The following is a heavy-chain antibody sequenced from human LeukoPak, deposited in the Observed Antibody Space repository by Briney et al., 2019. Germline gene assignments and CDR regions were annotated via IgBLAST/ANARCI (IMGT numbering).Heavy chain of an antibody. J-gene: IGHJ4*02. Sequence: ASVKVSCKASGYTFTSYDINWVRQATGQGLEWMGWMKPNSGNTGYAQKFQGRVTMTRNTSISTAYMELSSLRSEDTAVYYCARGIGGYYDSSGSFDYWGQGTLVTVSS. CDR2: MKPNSGNT. CDR1: GYTFTSYD. CDR3: ARGIGGYYDSSGSFDY. D-gene: IGHD3-22*01. V-gene: IGHV1-8*01.